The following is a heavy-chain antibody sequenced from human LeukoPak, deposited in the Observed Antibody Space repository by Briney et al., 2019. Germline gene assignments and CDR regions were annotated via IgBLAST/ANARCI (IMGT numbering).Heavy chain of an antibody. D-gene: IGHD3-10*01. CDR2: MNPNSGNT. CDR3: ARVVRGVGRNGNKNYYFDY. Sequence: ASVKVSCKASGYTFTSYDINWVRQATGQGLEWMGWMNPNSGNTGYAQKFQGRVTMTRNTSISTAYMELSSLRSEDTAVYYCARVVRGVGRNGNKNYYFDYWGQGTLVTVSS. J-gene: IGHJ4*02. V-gene: IGHV1-8*01. CDR1: GYTFTSYD.